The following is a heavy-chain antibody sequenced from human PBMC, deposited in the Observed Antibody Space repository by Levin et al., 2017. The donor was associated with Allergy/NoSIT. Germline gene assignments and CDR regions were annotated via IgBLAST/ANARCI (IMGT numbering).Heavy chain of an antibody. CDR2: ISYDGSNK. Sequence: GGSLRLSCAASGFTFSSYAMHWVRQAPGKGLEWVAVISYDGSNKYYADSVKGRFTISRDNSKNTLYLQMNSLRAEDTAVYYCARKGIAVSWGQGTLVTVSS. D-gene: IGHD6-19*01. CDR3: ARKGIAVS. V-gene: IGHV3-30-3*01. J-gene: IGHJ5*02. CDR1: GFTFSSYA.